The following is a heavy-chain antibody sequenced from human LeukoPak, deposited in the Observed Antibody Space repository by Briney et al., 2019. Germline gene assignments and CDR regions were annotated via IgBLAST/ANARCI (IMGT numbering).Heavy chain of an antibody. CDR2: ITGSGGNT. J-gene: IGHJ6*02. Sequence: GGSLRLSCAASGLTFSSHWMNWVRQAPGKGLEWVSVITGSGGNTYYADSVKGRFTISKDNSKNTVYLQMSSLRVDDTAVYYCAKAASSSWPSYYYGMDVWGQGTTVTVSS. CDR3: AKAASSSWPSYYYGMDV. D-gene: IGHD6-13*01. CDR1: GLTFSSHW. V-gene: IGHV3-23*01.